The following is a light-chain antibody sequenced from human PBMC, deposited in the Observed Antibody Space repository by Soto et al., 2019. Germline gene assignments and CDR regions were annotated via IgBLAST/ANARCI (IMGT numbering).Light chain of an antibody. CDR1: QSISTF. CDR2: AAS. Sequence: DIQMTQSPSSLSAAVGDRVTITCRASQSISTFVNWYQQRPGKAPKLLIYAASILHPGVPSRFSGRASGTDFTLSISSLHPEDCATYYCQQSYSDPLTFGGGTKVDIK. CDR3: QQSYSDPLT. J-gene: IGKJ4*01. V-gene: IGKV1-39*01.